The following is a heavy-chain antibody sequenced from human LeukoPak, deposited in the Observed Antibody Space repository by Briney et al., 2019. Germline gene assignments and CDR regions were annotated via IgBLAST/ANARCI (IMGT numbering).Heavy chain of an antibody. D-gene: IGHD6-13*01. CDR2: ISSSSSTI. V-gene: IGHV3-48*01. CDR1: GFTFSSYS. CDR3: ARAATYSYSSSWYSYYYYYMDV. Sequence: GGSLRLSCAASGFTFSSYSMNWVRQAPGKGLEWVSYISSSSSTIYYADSVKGRFAISRDNAKNSLYLQMNSLRAEDTAVYYCARAATYSYSSSWYSYYYYYMDVWGKGTTVTVSS. J-gene: IGHJ6*03.